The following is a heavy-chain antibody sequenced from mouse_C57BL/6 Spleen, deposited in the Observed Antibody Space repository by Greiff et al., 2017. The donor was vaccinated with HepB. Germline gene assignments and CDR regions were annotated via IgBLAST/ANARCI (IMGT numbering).Heavy chain of an antibody. J-gene: IGHJ1*03. D-gene: IGHD4-1*01. CDR2: INPSNGGT. V-gene: IGHV1-53*01. CDR1: GYTFTSYW. CDR3: ARQTGTCGYFDV. Sequence: VQLQQPGTELVKPGASVKLSCKASGYTFTSYWMHWVKQRPGQGLEWIGNINPSNGGTNYNEKFKSKATLTVDKSSSTAYMHLSSLTSEDSAVYYCARQTGTCGYFDVWGTGTTVTVSS.